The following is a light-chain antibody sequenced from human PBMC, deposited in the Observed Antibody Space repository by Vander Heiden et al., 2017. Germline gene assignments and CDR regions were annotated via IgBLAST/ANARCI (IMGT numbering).Light chain of an antibody. CDR1: QDISNY. CDR2: AAS. J-gene: IGKJ2*01. Sequence: IQLTQSPSSLSASVGDRVTITCQASQDISNYLAWYQQKPGKAPKLLIYAASTLEGGVPSRFSGSGSGTDFTLTISSLQPADFATYYCQQLNTYQTFGQGTKLEIK. CDR3: QQLNTYQT. V-gene: IGKV1-9*01.